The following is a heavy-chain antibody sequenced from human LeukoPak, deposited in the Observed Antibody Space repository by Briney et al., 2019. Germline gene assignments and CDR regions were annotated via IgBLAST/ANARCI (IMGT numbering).Heavy chain of an antibody. J-gene: IGHJ4*02. CDR3: AKARAAVVEAAINY. CDR1: GFNFSNYA. CDR2: VNSNDKP. D-gene: IGHD2-15*01. Sequence: PGGSLRLSCAASGFNFSNYAMTWVRQAPWKGLECVSTVNSNDKPYYADSVKGRFTISRDNSKNTLYLQMNTLSVEDTALYYCAKARAAVVEAAINYWGQGILVTVSP. V-gene: IGHV3-23*05.